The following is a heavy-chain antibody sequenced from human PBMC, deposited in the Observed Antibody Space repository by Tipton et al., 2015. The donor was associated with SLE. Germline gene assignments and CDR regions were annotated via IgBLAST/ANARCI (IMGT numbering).Heavy chain of an antibody. Sequence: QVQLVQSGAEVKKPGASVKVSCRASGYTFTNYGINWVRQAPGQGLEWMGWISAYNGNTNYAQQLQGRVTMTTDTSTSTAYMELRSLRSDDTAVYYCARASSPDYYDSSGYMGDASDIWGQGTMVTVSP. CDR2: ISAYNGNT. V-gene: IGHV1-18*01. D-gene: IGHD3-22*01. CDR1: GYTFTNYG. J-gene: IGHJ3*02. CDR3: ARASSPDYYDSSGYMGDASDI.